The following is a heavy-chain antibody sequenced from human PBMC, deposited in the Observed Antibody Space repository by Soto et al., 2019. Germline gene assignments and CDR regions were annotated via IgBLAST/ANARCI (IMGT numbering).Heavy chain of an antibody. CDR1: GYIFTNYA. D-gene: IGHD2-8*01. CDR2: INGGNGNT. CDR3: ASSYGTSSTSNWFDP. J-gene: IGHJ5*02. V-gene: IGHV1-3*01. Sequence: VKVSCKASGYIFTNYAMHWVRQAPGQRLEWMGRINGGNGNTEYSEKLQGRVTMTRDKSASTAYMELSSLRSEDSAIYYCASSYGTSSTSNWFDPWGQGTVVTVS.